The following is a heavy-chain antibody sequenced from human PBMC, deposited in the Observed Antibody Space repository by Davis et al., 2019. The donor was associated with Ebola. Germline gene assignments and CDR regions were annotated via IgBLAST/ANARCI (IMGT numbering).Heavy chain of an antibody. V-gene: IGHV1-18*04. D-gene: IGHD1-1*01. CDR2: INPHNGNT. CDR1: GYTFTSYY. J-gene: IGHJ4*02. CDR3: ARAQFLTTSDH. Sequence: AASVKVSCKASGYTFTSYYMHWVRQAPGQGLEWMGWINPHNGNTNYAQNVQGRVTLTTDTSTSTAYMEVGILRSDDTAVYYCARAQFLTTSDHWGQGTLVTVSS.